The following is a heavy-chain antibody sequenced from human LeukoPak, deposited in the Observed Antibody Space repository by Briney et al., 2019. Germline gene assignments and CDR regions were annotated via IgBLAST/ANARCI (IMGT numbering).Heavy chain of an antibody. V-gene: IGHV4-39*01. CDR2: IYSTGST. Sequence: SETLSLTCGVSSGSISSSHYYWAWIRQPPGTGLEWVGSIYSTGSTYYNPSLRTRVTISVDKSNNEFSLKLSSVTAADTAVYYCARVVRPTGYYSSPKSGSFDFWGQGTLVSVSS. CDR3: ARVVRPTGYYSSPKSGSFDF. CDR1: SGSISSSHYY. D-gene: IGHD3-9*01. J-gene: IGHJ4*02.